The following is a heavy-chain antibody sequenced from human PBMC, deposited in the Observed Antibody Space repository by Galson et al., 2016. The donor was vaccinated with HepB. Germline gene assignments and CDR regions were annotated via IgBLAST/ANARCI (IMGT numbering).Heavy chain of an antibody. V-gene: IGHV1-69*13. CDR2: IMSPTGSP. Sequence: SVKVSCKASGGTISNYAISWVRQAPGQGLEWMGGIMSPTGSPNYAQKLQGRVTIGADESTNTAYMEMSSRKSEDTAGYYCASVIVVVVAHGMDVWGQGTTVIVSS. J-gene: IGHJ6*02. CDR3: ASVIVVVVAHGMDV. D-gene: IGHD2-15*01. CDR1: GGTISNYA.